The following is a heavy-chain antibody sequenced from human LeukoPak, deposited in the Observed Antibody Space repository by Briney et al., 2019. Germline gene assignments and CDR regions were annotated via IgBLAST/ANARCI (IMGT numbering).Heavy chain of an antibody. CDR2: IYHSGST. CDR3: ARVPYYYDSSGYYYPHYYYYYMDV. V-gene: IGHV4-38-2*02. J-gene: IGHJ6*03. Sequence: PSETLSLTCTVSGYSISSGYYWGWIRQPPGKGLEWIGSIYHSGSTYYNPSLKSRVTISVDTSKNQFSLKLSSVTAADTAVYYCARVPYYYDSSGYYYPHYYYYYMDVWGKGTTVTVSS. D-gene: IGHD3-22*01. CDR1: GYSISSGYY.